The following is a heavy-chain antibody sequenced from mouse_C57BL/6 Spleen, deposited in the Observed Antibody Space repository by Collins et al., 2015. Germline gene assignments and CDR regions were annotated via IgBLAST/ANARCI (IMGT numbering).Heavy chain of an antibody. V-gene: IGHV1-61*01. D-gene: IGHD2-2*01. CDR3: AKEGYDAY. J-gene: IGHJ3*01. Sequence: QVQLQQPGAELVRPGASVKLSCKASGYTFTNSWMNWVKQRPGQGLEWIGMIDPSDSRTHYNQTFKDKATLTVDKSSSIAYMVLISLTSEDSAVYYCAKEGYDAYWGQGTLITVSA. CDR1: GYTFTNSW. CDR2: IDPSDSRT.